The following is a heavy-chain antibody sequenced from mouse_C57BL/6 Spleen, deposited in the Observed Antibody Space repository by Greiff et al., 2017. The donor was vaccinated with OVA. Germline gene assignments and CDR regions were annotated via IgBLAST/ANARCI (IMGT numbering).Heavy chain of an antibody. D-gene: IGHD1-1*01. CDR1: GYTFTDYY. V-gene: IGHV1-75*01. CDR2: IFPGSGST. J-gene: IGHJ2*01. CDR3: ARYRDYYGSSSLYYFDY. Sequence: VQLQQSGPELVKPGASVKISCKASGYTFTDYYINWVKQRPGQGLEWIGWIFPGSGSTYYNEKFKGKATLTVDKSSSTAYMLLSSLTSEYSAVYFCARYRDYYGSSSLYYFDYWGQGTTLTVSS.